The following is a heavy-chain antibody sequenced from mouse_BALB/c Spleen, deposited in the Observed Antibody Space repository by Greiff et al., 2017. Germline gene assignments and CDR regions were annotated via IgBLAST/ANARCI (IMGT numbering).Heavy chain of an antibody. Sequence: EVKLQESGAELVRPGALVKLSCKASGFNIKDYYMHWVKQRPEQGLEWIGWIDPENGNTIYDPKFQGKASITADTSSNTAYLQLSSLTSEDTAVYYCARSHGYYFYYAMDYWGQGTSVTVSS. CDR2: IDPENGNT. D-gene: IGHD2-3*01. J-gene: IGHJ4*01. CDR3: ARSHGYYFYYAMDY. CDR1: GFNIKDYY. V-gene: IGHV14-1*02.